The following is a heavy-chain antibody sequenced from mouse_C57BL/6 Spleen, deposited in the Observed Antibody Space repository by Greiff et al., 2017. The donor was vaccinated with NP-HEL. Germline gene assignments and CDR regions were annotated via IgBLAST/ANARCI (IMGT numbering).Heavy chain of an antibody. Sequence: VQRVESGAELAKPGASVKLSCKASGYTFTSYWMHWVKQRPGQGLEWIGYINPSSGYTKYNQKFKDKATLTADKSSSTAYMQLSSLTYEDSAVYYCARAAQAALYYYAMDYWGQGTSVTVSS. CDR1: GYTFTSYW. CDR2: INPSSGYT. D-gene: IGHD3-2*02. J-gene: IGHJ4*01. CDR3: ARAAQAALYYYAMDY. V-gene: IGHV1-7*01.